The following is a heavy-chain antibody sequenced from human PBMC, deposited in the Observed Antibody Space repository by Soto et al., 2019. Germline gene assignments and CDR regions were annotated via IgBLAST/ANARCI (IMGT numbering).Heavy chain of an antibody. J-gene: IGHJ3*01. CDR1: GGSIGSYF. CDR2: VYYTGST. V-gene: IGHV4-59*08. D-gene: IGHD6-25*01. CDR3: ARLFSTAAGNDGFDF. Sequence: SETLSLTCTVSGGSIGSYFWSWIRQPPGKGLESIGYVYYTGSTNYNPSLKSRVTISVDTSRNQFSLKLNSVTAADTAVYFCARLFSTAAGNDGFDFWGQGTMVTVSS.